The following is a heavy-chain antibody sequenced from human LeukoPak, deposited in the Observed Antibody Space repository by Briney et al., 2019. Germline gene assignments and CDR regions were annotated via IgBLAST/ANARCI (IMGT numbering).Heavy chain of an antibody. Sequence: GGSLRLSCAASGFTFSSYEMNWVRQAPGKGLEWVSYISSSGSTIYYADSVKGRFTISRDNAKNSLYLQMNSLRAEDTAVYYCARGDSGYSYGPGVLGYWGQGTLVTVSS. D-gene: IGHD5-18*01. CDR2: ISSSGSTI. J-gene: IGHJ4*02. CDR3: ARGDSGYSYGPGVLGY. CDR1: GFTFSSYE. V-gene: IGHV3-48*03.